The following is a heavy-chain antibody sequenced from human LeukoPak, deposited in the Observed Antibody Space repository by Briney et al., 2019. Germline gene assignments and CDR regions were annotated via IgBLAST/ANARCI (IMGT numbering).Heavy chain of an antibody. CDR2: INPNSGGT. CDR3: ARDLSGGYYSWYFDY. Sequence: ASVKVSCKASGYTFTGYYMHWVRQAPGQGLEWMGWINPNSGGTNYAQKFQGRVTMTRDTSISTAYMELSRLRSDDTAVYYCARDLSGGYYSWYFDYWGQGTLVTVSS. D-gene: IGHD1-26*01. J-gene: IGHJ4*02. V-gene: IGHV1-2*02. CDR1: GYTFTGYY.